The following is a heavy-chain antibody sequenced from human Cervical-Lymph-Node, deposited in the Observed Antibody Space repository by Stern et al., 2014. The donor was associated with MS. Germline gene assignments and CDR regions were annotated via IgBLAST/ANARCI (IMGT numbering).Heavy chain of an antibody. Sequence: EVQLLESGGGLVQPGGSLRLSCAGSGFTFSSYWMHWVRQAPGKGLVWVSRINSDGSDTIYADSVKGRFTISRDNAKKTVYLQMNSLRAEDSAVYYCARDQGWELQDWGQGTLVTVSS. J-gene: IGHJ4*02. V-gene: IGHV3-74*01. D-gene: IGHD1-26*01. CDR1: GFTFSSYW. CDR3: ARDQGWELQD. CDR2: INSDGSDT.